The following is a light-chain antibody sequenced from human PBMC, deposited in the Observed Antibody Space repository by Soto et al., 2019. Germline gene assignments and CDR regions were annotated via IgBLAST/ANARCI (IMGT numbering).Light chain of an antibody. J-gene: IGLJ1*01. Sequence: QSALTQSASVSGSPGQSITISCTGTSSDVGSYNLVSWYQQYPGKAPKVMIYEVSKRPSGVPNRFSGSKSGNTASLTISGLQAEDEADYYCCSYAGSSTYVFGTGTKLTV. V-gene: IGLV2-23*02. CDR3: CSYAGSSTYV. CDR2: EVS. CDR1: SSDVGSYNL.